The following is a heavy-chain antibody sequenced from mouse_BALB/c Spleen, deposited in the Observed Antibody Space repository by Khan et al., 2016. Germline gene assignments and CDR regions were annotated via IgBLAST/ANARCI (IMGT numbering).Heavy chain of an antibody. Sequence: VQLQESAAELARPGASVKMSCKASGFTFTNYTIHWIKQRPGQGLEWVGFISPTSGYTEYNPKFKDKTTLTSANSSTTSYMQLSSLTSEDSAVYYGARDYTYDPCLPYWGQGTLGSVSA. V-gene: IGHV1-4*02. D-gene: IGHD2-14*01. J-gene: IGHJ3*01. CDR1: GFTFTNYT. CDR2: ISPTSGYT. CDR3: ARDYTYDPCLPY.